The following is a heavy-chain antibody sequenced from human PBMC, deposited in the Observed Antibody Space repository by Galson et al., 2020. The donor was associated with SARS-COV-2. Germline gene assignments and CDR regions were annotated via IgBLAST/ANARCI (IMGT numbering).Heavy chain of an antibody. J-gene: IGHJ3*02. Sequence: GESLKISCAASGFTVTSNSMSWVRQVPGKGLEWVSVIYSGGDNTHYADSVQGRFSISSDRYKNTLNLQMNSLRADDTAVYYCARVLGDDYNRNRFDIWGQGTMVTVSS. CDR1: GFTVTSNS. CDR2: IYSGGDNT. D-gene: IGHD4-4*01. CDR3: ARVLGDDYNRNRFDI. V-gene: IGHV3-66*01.